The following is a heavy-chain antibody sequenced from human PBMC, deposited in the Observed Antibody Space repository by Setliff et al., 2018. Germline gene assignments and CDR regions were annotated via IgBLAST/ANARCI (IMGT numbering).Heavy chain of an antibody. D-gene: IGHD2-15*01. CDR3: ARADVVVVAATHNDY. V-gene: IGHV1-18*01. CDR1: GYTFTSYG. J-gene: IGHJ4*02. CDR2: ISAYNGNT. Sequence: ASVKVSCKASGYTFTSYGISWVRQAPGQGLEWMGWISAYNGNTNYAQKLQGRVTMTTDTSASTAYMELRSLRSDDTAVYYCARADVVVVAATHNDYWGQGTLVTVSS.